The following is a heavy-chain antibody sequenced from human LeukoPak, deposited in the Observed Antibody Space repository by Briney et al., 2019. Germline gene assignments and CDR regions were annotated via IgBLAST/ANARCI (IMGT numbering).Heavy chain of an antibody. CDR3: ARAIVGVTPVFDY. CDR1: GYSVSSGNY. V-gene: IGHV4-38-2*02. J-gene: IGHJ4*02. CDR2: ISHSGST. Sequence: PSETLSLTCTVSGYSVSSGNYWGWIRQPPGKGLEWIGSISHSGSTYYNPSLKSRVTISVDTSKNQFSLKLGSVTAADTAVYYCARAIVGVTPVFDYWGQGTLVTVSS. D-gene: IGHD1-26*01.